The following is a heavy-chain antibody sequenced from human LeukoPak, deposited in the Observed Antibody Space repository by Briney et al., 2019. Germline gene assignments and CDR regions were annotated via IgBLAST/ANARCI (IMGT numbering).Heavy chain of an antibody. CDR2: IIPIFGTA. Sequence: SVKVSCKASGGTFSSYAICWVRQAPGQGLEWMGRIIPIFGTANYAQKFQGRVTITTDESTSTAYMELSSLRSEDTAVYYCASRYNWNYDWFDTWGQGTLVTVSS. CDR1: GGTFSSYA. V-gene: IGHV1-69*05. D-gene: IGHD1-7*01. J-gene: IGHJ5*02. CDR3: ASRYNWNYDWFDT.